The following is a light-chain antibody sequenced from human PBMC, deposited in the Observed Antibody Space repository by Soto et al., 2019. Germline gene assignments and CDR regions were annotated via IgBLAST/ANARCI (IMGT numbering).Light chain of an antibody. V-gene: IGLV2-11*01. CDR3: CSYAGSYTWV. CDR2: DVS. J-gene: IGLJ3*02. CDR1: GSDVGGYNY. Sequence: QSALTQPRSVSGSPGQSVTISCTGTGSDVGGYNYVSWYQQHPGKAPKLMIFDVSKRPSGVPDHFSGSKSGNTASLTISGLQAEDEADYYCCSYAGSYTWVFGGGTQLTGL.